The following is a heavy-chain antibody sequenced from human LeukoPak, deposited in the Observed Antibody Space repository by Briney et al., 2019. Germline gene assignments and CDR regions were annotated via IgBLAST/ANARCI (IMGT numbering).Heavy chain of an antibody. CDR2: INPNSGGT. Sequence: ASVKVSCKASGGTFSSYAISWVRQAPGQGLEWMGRINPNSGGTNYAQKFQGRVTMTRDTSISTAYMELSRLRSDDTAVYYCARDLGYYDSSGYWTFSYWGQGTLVTVSS. V-gene: IGHV1-2*06. CDR3: ARDLGYYDSSGYWTFSY. CDR1: GGTFSSYA. D-gene: IGHD3-22*01. J-gene: IGHJ4*02.